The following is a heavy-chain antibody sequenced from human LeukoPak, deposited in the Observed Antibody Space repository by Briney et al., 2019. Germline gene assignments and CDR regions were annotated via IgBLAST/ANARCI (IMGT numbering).Heavy chain of an antibody. J-gene: IGHJ4*02. Sequence: GGSLRLSCAASGFTFSNYWMTWVRQAPGKGLEWVANINQDGSKKYCVDSVKGRFTISRDNAKNSVYLQMDSLRVEDTAVYYCARARDSTGRADYWGQGTLVTVTS. V-gene: IGHV3-7*01. D-gene: IGHD1-14*01. CDR1: GFTFSNYW. CDR3: ARARDSTGRADY. CDR2: INQDGSKK.